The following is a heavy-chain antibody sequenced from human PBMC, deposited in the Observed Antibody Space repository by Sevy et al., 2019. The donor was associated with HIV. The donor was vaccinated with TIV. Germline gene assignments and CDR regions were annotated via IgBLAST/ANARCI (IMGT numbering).Heavy chain of an antibody. D-gene: IGHD3-10*01. CDR1: GYTFTSYY. CDR2: INPSGGST. CDR3: ARDRSTVVRGVIYYYYYYMDV. V-gene: IGHV1-46*01. Sequence: ASVKVSCKASGYTFTSYYMHWVRQAPGQGLEWMGIINPSGGSTSYAQKFQGRVTMTRDTSTSTVYMELSSLRSEDTAVYYCARDRSTVVRGVIYYYYYYMDVWGKGTTVTVSS. J-gene: IGHJ6*03.